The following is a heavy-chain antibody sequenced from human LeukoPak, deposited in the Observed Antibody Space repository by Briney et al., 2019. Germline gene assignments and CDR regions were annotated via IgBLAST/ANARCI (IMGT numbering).Heavy chain of an antibody. CDR1: GYTFTDYY. CDR3: AGGGNWKDFDY. J-gene: IGHJ4*02. Sequence: GASVKVSCKASGYTFTDYYMHWVRQAPGQGLEWMGWINPNSGGTEYAQKFQGRVTLTRDTSLSTAYMELTRLRSDDTAVYYCAGGGNWKDFDYWGQGTLVTVSS. V-gene: IGHV1-2*02. CDR2: INPNSGGT. D-gene: IGHD1-20*01.